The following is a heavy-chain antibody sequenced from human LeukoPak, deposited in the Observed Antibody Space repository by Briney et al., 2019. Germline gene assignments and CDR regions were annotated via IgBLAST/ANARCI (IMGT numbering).Heavy chain of an antibody. CDR2: IKQDGSEK. D-gene: IGHD6-19*01. J-gene: IGHJ6*03. CDR3: ARASISSGWYQVPAGTGYYYYYMDV. V-gene: IGHV3-7*01. Sequence: GGSLRLSCAASGFTFSSYWMSWVRQAPGKGLEWVANIKQDGSEKYYVDPVKGRFTISRDNAKNSLYLQMNSLRAEDTAVYYCARASISSGWYQVPAGTGYYYYYMDVWGKGTTVTVSS. CDR1: GFTFSSYW.